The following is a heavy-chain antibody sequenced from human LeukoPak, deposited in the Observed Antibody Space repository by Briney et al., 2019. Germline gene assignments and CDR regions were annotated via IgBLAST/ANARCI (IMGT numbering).Heavy chain of an antibody. CDR1: GFTFDDYA. CDR2: ISWNSGSI. CDR3: AKDGDSYGGFSYYFDY. D-gene: IGHD5-12*01. J-gene: IGHJ4*02. Sequence: GRSLRLSCAASGFTFDDYAMHWVRQAPGKGLEWVSGISWNSGSIGYADSVKGRFAISRDNAKNSLYLQMNSLRAEDTALYYCAKDGDSYGGFSYYFDYWGQGTLVTVSS. V-gene: IGHV3-9*01.